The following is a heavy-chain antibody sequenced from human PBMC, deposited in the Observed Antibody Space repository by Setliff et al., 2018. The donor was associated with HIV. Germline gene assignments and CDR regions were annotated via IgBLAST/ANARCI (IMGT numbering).Heavy chain of an antibody. CDR1: GFTFSSYG. CDR2: IRYDGSNK. CDR3: AKAGSWDYYDSSGYYHFDN. D-gene: IGHD3-22*01. Sequence: GGSLRLSCAASGFTFSSYGMHWVRQAPGKGLEWVAFIRYDGSNKYYADSVKGRFTMSRDNSKNTLYLQMNSLRAEDTAVYHCAKAGSWDYYDSSGYYHFDNWGQGTLVTVSS. J-gene: IGHJ4*02. V-gene: IGHV3-30*02.